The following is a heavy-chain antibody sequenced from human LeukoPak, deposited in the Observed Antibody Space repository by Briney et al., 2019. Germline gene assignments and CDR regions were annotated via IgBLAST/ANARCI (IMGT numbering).Heavy chain of an antibody. D-gene: IGHD6-13*01. V-gene: IGHV3-48*04. CDR2: ISSSTSTI. J-gene: IGHJ4*02. CDR3: AREGIVVDGSWIY. CDR1: GFTFSSYS. Sequence: PGGSLRLSCAASGFTFSSYSMNWVRQAPGKGLEWVSYISSSTSTIYYADSVRGRFTISRDNAKNSLYLQMNSLRAEDTAVYYCAREGIVVDGSWIYWGQGTLVTVSS.